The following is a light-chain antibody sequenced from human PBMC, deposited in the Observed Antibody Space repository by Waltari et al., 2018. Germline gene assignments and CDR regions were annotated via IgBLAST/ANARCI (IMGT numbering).Light chain of an antibody. Sequence: EVVMTQSPATLSVSPGQRVTLSCRASQSIGTNLAWYQQKPGQAPRLLIYGASTRATNIPARFSGGGSGTAFSLTISSLQSEDFAVYYCQQHDNWPPVTFDQGTRLEIK. CDR2: GAS. J-gene: IGKJ5*01. V-gene: IGKV3-15*01. CDR1: QSIGTN. CDR3: QQHDNWPPVT.